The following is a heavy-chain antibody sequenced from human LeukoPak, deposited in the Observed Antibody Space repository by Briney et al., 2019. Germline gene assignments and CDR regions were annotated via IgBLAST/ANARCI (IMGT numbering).Heavy chain of an antibody. V-gene: IGHV3-21*01. CDR3: ARGPYPDY. CDR2: ISSSSSYI. J-gene: IGHJ4*02. Sequence: GGSLRLSCVVSGFTFSSYSVNWVRQSPGKGLEWVSYISSSSSYIHYADSVKGRFTISRDNAKNSLYLQMNSLRAEDTAVYYCARGPYPDYWGQGTLVTVSS. CDR1: GFTFSSYS.